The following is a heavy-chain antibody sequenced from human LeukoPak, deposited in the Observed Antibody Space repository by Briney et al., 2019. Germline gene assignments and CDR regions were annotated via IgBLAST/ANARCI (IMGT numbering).Heavy chain of an antibody. CDR2: ISGSGGST. V-gene: IGHV3-23*01. J-gene: IGHJ4*02. Sequence: QSGGSLRLSCAASGFTFSSYAMSWVRQAPGKGLEWVSAISGSGGSTYYADSAKGRFTISRDNSKNTLYLQMNSLRAEDTAVYYCAKGPRYCSSTSCVLYWGQGTLVTVSS. D-gene: IGHD2-2*01. CDR3: AKGPRYCSSTSCVLY. CDR1: GFTFSSYA.